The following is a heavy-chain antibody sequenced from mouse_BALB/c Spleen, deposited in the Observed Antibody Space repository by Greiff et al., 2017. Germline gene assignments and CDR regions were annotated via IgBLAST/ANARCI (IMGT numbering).Heavy chain of an antibody. J-gene: IGHJ4*01. D-gene: IGHD2-4*01. CDR1: GFTFSDFY. Sequence: EVQLVESGGGLVQPGGSLRLSCATSGFTFSDFYMEWVRQPPGKRLEWIAASRNKANDYTTEYSASVKGRFIVSRDTSQSILYLQMNALRAEDTAIYYCVGITRAMDYWGQGTSVTVSS. CDR2: SRNKANDYTT. V-gene: IGHV7-1*02. CDR3: VGITRAMDY.